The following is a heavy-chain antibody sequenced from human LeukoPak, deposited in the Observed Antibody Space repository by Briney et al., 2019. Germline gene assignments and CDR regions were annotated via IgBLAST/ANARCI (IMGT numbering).Heavy chain of an antibody. V-gene: IGHV3-21*01. Sequence: PGGSLRLSCAASGFTFSSYSMNWVRQAPGKGLEWVSSISSSSSYIYYADSVKGRFTISRDNAKNSLYLQMNSLRAEDTAVYYCARAARLYSSGWYFDYWGQGTLVTVSS. D-gene: IGHD6-19*01. CDR1: GFTFSSYS. J-gene: IGHJ4*02. CDR2: ISSSSSYI. CDR3: ARAARLYSSGWYFDY.